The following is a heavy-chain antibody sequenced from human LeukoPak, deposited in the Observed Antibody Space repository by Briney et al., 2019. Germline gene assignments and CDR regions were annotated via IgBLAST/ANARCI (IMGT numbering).Heavy chain of an antibody. Sequence: KPSETLSLTCAVYGGSFSGYYWSWIRQPPGKGLEWIGEINHSGSTNYNPSLKSRVTISVDTSKNQFSLKLSSVTAADTAVYYCARGGQQLVLDFDYWGQGTLVTVSS. V-gene: IGHV4-34*01. CDR2: INHSGST. CDR3: ARGGQQLVLDFDY. CDR1: GGSFSGYY. D-gene: IGHD6-13*01. J-gene: IGHJ4*02.